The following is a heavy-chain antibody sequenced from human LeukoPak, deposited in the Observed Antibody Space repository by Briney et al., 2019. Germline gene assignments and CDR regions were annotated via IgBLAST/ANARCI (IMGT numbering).Heavy chain of an antibody. J-gene: IGHJ5*02. CDR1: GYAFTSYA. D-gene: IGHD5-18*01. Sequence: GASVKVSCKASGYAFTSYAMNWVRQAPGQGLEWMGWINTNTGNPTYAQGFTGRFVFSLDTSVSTAYLQISSLKAEDTAVYYCARGSRVDTVIVINYGDTRSFDPWGQGTLAIVSS. CDR3: ARGSRVDTVIVINYGDTRSFDP. V-gene: IGHV7-4-1*02. CDR2: INTNTGNP.